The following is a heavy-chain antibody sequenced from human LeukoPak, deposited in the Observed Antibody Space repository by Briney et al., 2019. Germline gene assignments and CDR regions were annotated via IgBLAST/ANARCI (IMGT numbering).Heavy chain of an antibody. V-gene: IGHV1-2*02. CDR2: INPNSGGT. J-gene: IGHJ5*02. D-gene: IGHD6-19*01. Sequence: ASVKVSCKASGYTFTDNFMHWVRPAPGQGLEWMGWINPNSGGTSYAQKFEGRVTMTRDTSISTAYMELSRLRSDDTALYYCARGSSDWYVWFDPWGQGTLVTVSS. CDR1: GYTFTDNF. CDR3: ARGSSDWYVWFDP.